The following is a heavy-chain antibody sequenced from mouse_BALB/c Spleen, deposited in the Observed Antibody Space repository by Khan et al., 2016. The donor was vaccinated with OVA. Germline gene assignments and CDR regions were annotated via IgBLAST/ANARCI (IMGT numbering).Heavy chain of an antibody. D-gene: IGHD1-1*01. CDR3: ARLAYYYNSEGFAY. Sequence: EVELVGSGGDFVRPGGSLKLSCAASGFTFSTYGMSWVRQTPDKRLEWVATINTGGAYTYYPDSVKGRFTISRDNAKNTLYLQLSSLKSEDTAIYYCARLAYYYNSEGFAYWGQGTLVTVSA. V-gene: IGHV5-6*01. J-gene: IGHJ3*01. CDR1: GFTFSTYG. CDR2: INTGGAYT.